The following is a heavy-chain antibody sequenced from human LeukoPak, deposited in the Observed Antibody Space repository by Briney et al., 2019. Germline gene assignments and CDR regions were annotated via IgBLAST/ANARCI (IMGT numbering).Heavy chain of an antibody. CDR1: GGSISGFY. CDR2: IHYSGTT. J-gene: IGHJ5*02. V-gene: IGHV4-59*01. D-gene: IGHD5-18*01. CDR3: ARRGYNYGNWFDP. Sequence: PSETLSLTCTVSGGSISGFYWSWIRQPPGKGLEWIAYIHYSGTTNYNPSLKSRVTISVDTSKNQLSLKLGSVTAADTAVYYCARRGYNYGNWFDPWGQGTLVTVSS.